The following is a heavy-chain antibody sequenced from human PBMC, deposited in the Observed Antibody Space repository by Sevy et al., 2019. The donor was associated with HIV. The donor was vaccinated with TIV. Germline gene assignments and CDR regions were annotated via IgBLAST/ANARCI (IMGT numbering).Heavy chain of an antibody. CDR1: GFTFSSYA. Sequence: GGSLRLSCTDSGFTFSSYAMTWVRQAPGKGLEWVSSITGNGDTTYYVDSVKGRFTISRDNTKNTLFLQMNNLRAEDTAVYYCATDAFIVGTILSAFEIWGQGTMVTVSS. CDR2: ITGNGDTT. D-gene: IGHD1-26*01. J-gene: IGHJ3*02. V-gene: IGHV3-23*01. CDR3: ATDAFIVGTILSAFEI.